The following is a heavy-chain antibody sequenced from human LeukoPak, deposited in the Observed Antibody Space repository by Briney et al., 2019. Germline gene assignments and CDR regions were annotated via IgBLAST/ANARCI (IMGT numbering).Heavy chain of an antibody. V-gene: IGHV3-74*01. D-gene: IGHD2-15*01. CDR1: GFSFSTYW. CDR2: INGDGSTT. Sequence: GGSLRLSCAASGFSFSTYWMHWVRQAPGEGLVWVSRINGDGSTTNYADSVKGQFTISRDNAKNTLYLQMNSLRAEDTAVYYCTRRVNATRWYDPWGQGTLVTVSS. J-gene: IGHJ5*02. CDR3: TRRVNATRWYDP.